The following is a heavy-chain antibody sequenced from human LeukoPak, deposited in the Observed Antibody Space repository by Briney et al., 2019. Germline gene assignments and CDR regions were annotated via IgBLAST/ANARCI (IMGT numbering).Heavy chain of an antibody. CDR2: IYYSGST. V-gene: IGHV4-31*03. D-gene: IGHD2-21*02. CDR1: GGSISSGGYY. CDR3: ARTEYCGGDCYSDNWFDP. Sequence: PSETLSLTCTVSGGSISSGGYYWSWIRQHPGKGLEWIGYIYYSGSTYYNPSLKSRVTISVDTSKNQFSLELSSVTAADTAVYYCARTEYCGGDCYSDNWFDPWGQGTLVTVSS. J-gene: IGHJ5*02.